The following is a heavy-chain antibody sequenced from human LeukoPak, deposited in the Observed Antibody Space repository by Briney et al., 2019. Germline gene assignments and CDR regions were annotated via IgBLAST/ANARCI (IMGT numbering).Heavy chain of an antibody. CDR3: XXXXXXXXXYYNYYYYYYMDV. Sequence: GGSLRLSCAASGFTFSSYWMHWVRQAPGKGLVWVSRINSDGSSTSYADSVKGRFTISRDNAKNTLYLQMNSLRAEDTAVYYXXXXXXXXXXYYNYYYYYYMDVWGKGTTVTISS. V-gene: IGHV3-74*01. CDR1: GFTFSSYW. D-gene: IGHD3-10*01. CDR2: INSDGSST. J-gene: IGHJ6*03.